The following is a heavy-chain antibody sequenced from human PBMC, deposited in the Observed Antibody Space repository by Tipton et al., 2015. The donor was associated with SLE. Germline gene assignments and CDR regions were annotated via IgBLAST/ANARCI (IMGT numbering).Heavy chain of an antibody. V-gene: IGHV3-30*19. CDR2: MRYDEIYK. J-gene: IGHJ5*02. D-gene: IGHD1-14*01. CDR3: ARETGSP. CDR1: GFTFSNYG. Sequence: RSLRLSCAASGFTFSNYGVHWVRQAPGKGLDWVAFMRYDEIYKFYADSVKGRFTISRDKSKDTEYLQMDSLRSDDTAVYYCARETGSPWGQGTLVTVSS.